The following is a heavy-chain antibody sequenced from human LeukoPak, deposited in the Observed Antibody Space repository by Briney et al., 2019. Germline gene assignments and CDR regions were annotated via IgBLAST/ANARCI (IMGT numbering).Heavy chain of an antibody. V-gene: IGHV3-30*03. D-gene: IGHD6-19*01. Sequence: GGSLRLSCAPSGFSFGSYGIHWVRQAAAKGLEWVAVISFDGGTKYYADSVKGRFTISRDNSKNTLYLEMNSLRAEDTAVYYCARGPVAGARGGFDYWGQGTLVTVSS. CDR3: ARGPVAGARGGFDY. CDR2: ISFDGGTK. CDR1: GFSFGSYG. J-gene: IGHJ4*02.